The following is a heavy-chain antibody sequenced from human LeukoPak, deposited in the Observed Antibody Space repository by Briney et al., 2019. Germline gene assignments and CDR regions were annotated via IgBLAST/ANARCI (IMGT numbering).Heavy chain of an antibody. CDR2: INHSGST. D-gene: IGHD4-17*01. J-gene: IGHJ4*02. Sequence: SETLSLTCAVYGGSFSGYYWSWIRQPPGKGLEWSGEINHSGSTNYNPSLKSRVTISVDTSKNQFSLKLTSVTAADTAVYYCAFNPMTTVTSYYFDYWGQGTLVTVSS. V-gene: IGHV4-34*01. CDR1: GGSFSGYY. CDR3: AFNPMTTVTSYYFDY.